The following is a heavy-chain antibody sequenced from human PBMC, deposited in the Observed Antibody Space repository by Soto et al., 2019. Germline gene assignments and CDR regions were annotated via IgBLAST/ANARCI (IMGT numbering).Heavy chain of an antibody. CDR2: ISGSGGST. D-gene: IGHD5-12*01. CDR3: ARHSGYGVLGDY. V-gene: IGHV3-23*01. Sequence: EVPLLESGGGLVQPGGSLRLSCAASGFTFTSYAMSWVRQAPGKGLEWVSAISGSGGSTYYADSVKGRFTISRDNSKNTLYLQMNSRRAEDTAVYYCARHSGYGVLGDYWGQGTLVSVSS. J-gene: IGHJ4*02. CDR1: GFTFTSYA.